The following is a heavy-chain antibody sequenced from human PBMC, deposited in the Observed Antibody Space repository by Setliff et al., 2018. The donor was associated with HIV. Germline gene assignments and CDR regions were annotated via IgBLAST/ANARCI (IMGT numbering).Heavy chain of an antibody. Sequence: ASVKVSCKASGYTFTGYYMHWVRQAPGQGLEWMGWINPNSGGTNDAQKFQGWVTMTRDTSISTAYMELSRLRSDDTAVYYCARGGLVDSSGYYYRSGGAFDIWGQGTMVTVSS. CDR1: GYTFTGYY. CDR2: INPNSGGT. V-gene: IGHV1-2*04. CDR3: ARGGLVDSSGYYYRSGGAFDI. J-gene: IGHJ3*02. D-gene: IGHD3-22*01.